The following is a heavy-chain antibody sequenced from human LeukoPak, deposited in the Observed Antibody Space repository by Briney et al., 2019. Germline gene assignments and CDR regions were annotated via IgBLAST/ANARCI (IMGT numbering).Heavy chain of an antibody. CDR3: ARGGSSGYYFHPDY. J-gene: IGHJ4*02. V-gene: IGHV4-30-2*01. CDR1: GGSISSGGYS. CDR2: IYHSGST. D-gene: IGHD3-22*01. Sequence: PSQTLSLTCTVSGGSISSGGYSWSWIRQPPGKGLEWIGYIYHSGSTYYNPSLKSRVTISVDRSKNQFSLKLSSVTAADTAVYYCARGGSSGYYFHPDYWGQGTLVTVSS.